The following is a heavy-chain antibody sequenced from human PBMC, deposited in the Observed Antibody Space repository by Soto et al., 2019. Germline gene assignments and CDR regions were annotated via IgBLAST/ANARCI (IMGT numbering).Heavy chain of an antibody. CDR2: IYYSGST. Sequence: QVQLQESGPGLVKPSETLSLTCTVSGGSVSSGSYYWSWIRQPPGKGLEWIGYIYYSGSTNYNPYLKRRVTISVDTSKNQFSLKLSSVTAADTAVYYCARDKGSGLLPHYGMDVWGQGTTVTVSS. D-gene: IGHD2-15*01. CDR3: ARDKGSGLLPHYGMDV. J-gene: IGHJ6*02. CDR1: GGSVSSGSYY. V-gene: IGHV4-61*01.